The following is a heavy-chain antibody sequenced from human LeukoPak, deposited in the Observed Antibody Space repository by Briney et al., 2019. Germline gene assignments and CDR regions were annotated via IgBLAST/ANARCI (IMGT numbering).Heavy chain of an antibody. CDR3: TREGTSGYFHYFDY. CDR1: GFTFGDYA. D-gene: IGHD3-22*01. CDR2: IRSKAYGGTT. Sequence: QSGGSQRLSCTASGFTFGDYAMSWVRQAPGKGLEWVGFIRSKAYGGTTEDAASVKGRFTISRDDSKSIAYLRMNSLKTEDTAVYYCTREGTSGYFHYFDYWGQGTLVTVSS. V-gene: IGHV3-49*04. J-gene: IGHJ4*02.